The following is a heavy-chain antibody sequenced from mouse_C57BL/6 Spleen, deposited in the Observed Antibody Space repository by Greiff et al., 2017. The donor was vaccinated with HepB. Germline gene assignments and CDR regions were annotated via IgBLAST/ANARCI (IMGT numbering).Heavy chain of an antibody. V-gene: IGHV14-1*01. CDR2: IDPEDGDT. CDR3: TTDSNPYYFDY. D-gene: IGHD2-5*01. CDR1: GFNIKDYY. Sequence: VQLQQSGAELVRPGASVKLSCTASGFNIKDYYMHWVKQRPEQGLEWIGRIDPEDGDTDYAPKFQGKATMTADTSSNTAYLQLSSLTSEDTAVYYCTTDSNPYYFDYWGQGTTLTVSS. J-gene: IGHJ2*01.